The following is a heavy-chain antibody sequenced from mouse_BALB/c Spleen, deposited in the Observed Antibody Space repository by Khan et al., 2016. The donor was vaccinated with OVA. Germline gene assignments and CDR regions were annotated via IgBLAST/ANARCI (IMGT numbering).Heavy chain of an antibody. J-gene: IGHJ3*01. D-gene: IGHD1-2*01. Sequence: EVELVESGGGLVQPGGSLRLSCATSGFTFTDYYMSWVRQPPGKALEWLGFIRKTASGYTTEYSASVQGRFTISRDNSQSILYLQMNTLGAEDSATDYCARVDYGYGVAYWGQGTLVTVAA. CDR1: GFTFTDYY. CDR3: ARVDYGYGVAY. V-gene: IGHV7-3*02. CDR2: IRKTASGYTT.